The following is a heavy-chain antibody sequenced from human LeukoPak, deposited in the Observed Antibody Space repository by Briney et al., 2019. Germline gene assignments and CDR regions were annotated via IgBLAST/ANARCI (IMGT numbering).Heavy chain of an antibody. CDR2: TYHSGST. CDR3: ARYYGSGDWYFDL. CDR1: GGSISSFY. V-gene: IGHV4-59*01. D-gene: IGHD3-10*01. Sequence: PSETLSLTCTVSGGSISSFYWSWIRQPPGKGLEWIGYTYHSGSTTYNPSLKSQVTISIDRSKNQFSLKLSSVTAADTAVYYCARYYGSGDWYFDLWGRGTLVTVSS. J-gene: IGHJ2*01.